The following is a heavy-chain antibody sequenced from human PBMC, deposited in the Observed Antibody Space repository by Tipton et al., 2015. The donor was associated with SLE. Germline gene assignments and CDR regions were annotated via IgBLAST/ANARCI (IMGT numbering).Heavy chain of an antibody. CDR2: VYSSGFS. V-gene: IGHV4-59*01. Sequence: TLSLTCTVSGDSINGYYWTWIRQPPGKGLEWVGYVYSSGFSDYNPSLRSRVTISLDTSKNQFSLRLSSATAADTAVYYCARVGHGFDDSGYNSHYYYYMDVWGKGTTVTVPS. CDR1: GDSINGYY. J-gene: IGHJ6*03. D-gene: IGHD3-22*01. CDR3: ARVGHGFDDSGYNSHYYYYMDV.